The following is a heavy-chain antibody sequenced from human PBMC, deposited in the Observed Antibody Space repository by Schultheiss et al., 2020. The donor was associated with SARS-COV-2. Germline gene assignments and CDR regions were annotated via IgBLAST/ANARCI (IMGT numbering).Heavy chain of an antibody. CDR1: GFTFSRNA. V-gene: IGHV3-23*01. CDR2: VSGSGGST. J-gene: IGHJ4*02. D-gene: IGHD3-10*01. CDR3: ARDLYYYGSGSYYLKPWGFDY. Sequence: GGSLRLSCAASGFTFSRNAVNWVRQAPGKGLEWVSSVSGSGGSTYYADSVKGRFTISRDNSKSTLYLQMNSLRVEDTAVYYCARDLYYYGSGSYYLKPWGFDYWGQGTLVTVSS.